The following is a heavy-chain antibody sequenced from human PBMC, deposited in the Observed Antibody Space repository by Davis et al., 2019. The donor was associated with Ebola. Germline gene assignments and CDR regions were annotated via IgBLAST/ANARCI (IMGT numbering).Heavy chain of an antibody. CDR1: GFTFSSYA. V-gene: IGHV3-30*04. Sequence: PGGSLRLSCAASGFTFSSYAIHWVRQAPGKGLEWVAVISYDGSNKYYADSVKGRFTISRDNSKNTLYLQMNSLRAEDTAVYYCASYSSSGGNLYWGQGTLVTVSS. J-gene: IGHJ4*02. CDR3: ASYSSSGGNLY. CDR2: ISYDGSNK. D-gene: IGHD6-6*01.